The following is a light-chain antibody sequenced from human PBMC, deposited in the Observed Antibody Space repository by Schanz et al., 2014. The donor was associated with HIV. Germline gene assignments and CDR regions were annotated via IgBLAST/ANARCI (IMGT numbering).Light chain of an antibody. J-gene: IGKJ5*01. CDR1: QDISNY. CDR2: DAS. V-gene: IGKV1-33*01. CDR3: QHYDDLPYA. Sequence: DIQMTQSPSSLSASVGDRVTITCQASQDISNYLSWFQQKPGKAPKLLMYDASTLNTGVPSRFSGSGSGTDFTFTISSLQPEDFATYYCQHYDDLPYAFGQGTRVEIK.